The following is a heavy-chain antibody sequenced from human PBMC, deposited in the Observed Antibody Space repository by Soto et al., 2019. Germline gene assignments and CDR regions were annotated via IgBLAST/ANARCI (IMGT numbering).Heavy chain of an antibody. D-gene: IGHD2-8*01. J-gene: IGHJ5*02. Sequence: SETLSLTCTVSGGSISSYYWSWIRQPPGKGLEWIGYIYYSGSTNYNPSLKSRVTISVDTSKNQFSLKLSSVTAADTAVYYCASGLPPPEWVFDPWGQGTLVTVSS. CDR2: IYYSGST. CDR3: ASGLPPPEWVFDP. V-gene: IGHV4-59*01. CDR1: GGSISSYY.